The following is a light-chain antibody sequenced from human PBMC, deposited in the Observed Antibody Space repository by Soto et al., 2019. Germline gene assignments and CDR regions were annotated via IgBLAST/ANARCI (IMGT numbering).Light chain of an antibody. CDR2: EVS. J-gene: IGLJ3*02. V-gene: IGLV2-14*01. CDR3: SSYRSSSTPRV. Sequence: QSVLTQPASVSGSPGQSITISCTGTNSDVGGYNYVSWYQQYPGKAPKLMIYEVSNRPSGVSNRFSGSKSGNTASLTISRLQAEDQADYYCSSYRSSSTPRVFGGGTKLTVL. CDR1: NSDVGGYNY.